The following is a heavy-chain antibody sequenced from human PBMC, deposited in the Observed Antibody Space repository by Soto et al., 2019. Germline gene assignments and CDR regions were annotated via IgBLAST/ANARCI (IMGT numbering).Heavy chain of an antibody. CDR3: ARLQYYFDY. Sequence: ASVKVSCKASGYTFTSYDINWVRQATGQGLEWMGWMNPNSGNTGYAQKFQGRVTISVDTSKNQFSLKLSSVTAADTAVYYCARLQYYFDYWGQGTLVTVSS. J-gene: IGHJ4*02. V-gene: IGHV1-8*01. CDR2: MNPNSGNT. CDR1: GYTFTSYD.